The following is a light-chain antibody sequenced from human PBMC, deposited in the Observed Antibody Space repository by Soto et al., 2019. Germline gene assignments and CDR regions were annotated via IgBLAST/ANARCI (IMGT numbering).Light chain of an antibody. J-gene: IGKJ2*01. CDR3: QQYGSAPPYA. Sequence: EIVLTQSPGTLSLSPGERATLSCRASQSVSSSYLAWYQQKPGQAPRLLIYRASSRATGIPDRFSGSGSEAAFPLTISRLEHEDFAVFYCQQYGSAPPYAFGQGTKLEIK. V-gene: IGKV3-20*01. CDR1: QSVSSSY. CDR2: RAS.